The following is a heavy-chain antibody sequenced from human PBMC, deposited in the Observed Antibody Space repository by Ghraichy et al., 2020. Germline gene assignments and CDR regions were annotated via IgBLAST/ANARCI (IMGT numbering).Heavy chain of an antibody. D-gene: IGHD3-3*01. CDR1: GGSISSYY. V-gene: IGHV4-59*08. J-gene: IGHJ5*02. CDR3: ARLYYDFWSGYYAFDP. Sequence: SETLSLTCTVSGGSISSYYWSWIRQPPGKGLEWIGYIYYSGSTNYNPSLKIRVTISVDTSKNQFSLKLSSVTAADTAVYYCARLYYDFWSGYYAFDPWGQGTLVTVSS. CDR2: IYYSGST.